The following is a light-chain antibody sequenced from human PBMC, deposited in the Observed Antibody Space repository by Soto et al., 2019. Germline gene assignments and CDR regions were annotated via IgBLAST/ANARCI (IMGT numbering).Light chain of an antibody. CDR1: QDIAHF. CDR2: GAS. J-gene: IGKJ1*01. CDR3: NKYNKDSQAK. Sequence: DIQLTQSPSSLSAFVGDRVTFTCRASQDIAHFLAWYQQRPGEVPRLLIYGASTLHSGVPSRFRGSGFGTDFTLTITSLQTEDVATYYFNKYNKDSQAKFGPGTKVEIK. V-gene: IGKV1-27*01.